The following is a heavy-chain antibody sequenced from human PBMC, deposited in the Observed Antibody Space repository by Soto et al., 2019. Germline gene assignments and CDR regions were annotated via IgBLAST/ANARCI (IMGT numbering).Heavy chain of an antibody. J-gene: IGHJ4*02. CDR1: GFTVSSNY. D-gene: IGHD1-26*01. V-gene: IGHV3-66*01. CDR3: ARRIVGATYWDY. CDR2: SYSGGST. Sequence: EVQLVESGGGLVQPGGSLRLSCAASGFTVSSNYMSWVRQAPGKGLEWVSVSYSGGSTYYADSVKGRFTISRDNSKNTLYLQMNSLRAEDTAVYYCARRIVGATYWDYWGQGTLVTFSS.